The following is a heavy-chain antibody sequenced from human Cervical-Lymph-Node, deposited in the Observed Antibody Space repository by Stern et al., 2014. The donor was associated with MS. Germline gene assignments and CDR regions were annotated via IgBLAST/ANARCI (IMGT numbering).Heavy chain of an antibody. CDR2: IWYDGSNK. V-gene: IGHV3-33*01. D-gene: IGHD6-13*01. CDR3: ARSSSPSPYYYYGMDV. Sequence: VQLLESGGGVVQPGRSLRLSCAASGFTFSSYGMHWVRQAPGKGLEWVAVIWYDGSNKYYADSVKVRFTISRDNSKNTLYLQMNSLRAEDTAVYYCARSSSPSPYYYYGMDVWGQGTTVTVSS. J-gene: IGHJ6*02. CDR1: GFTFSSYG.